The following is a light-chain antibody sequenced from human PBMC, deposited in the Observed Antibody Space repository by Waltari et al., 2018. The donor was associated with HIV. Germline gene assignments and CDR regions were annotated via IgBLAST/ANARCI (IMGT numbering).Light chain of an antibody. Sequence: SSELTQVPAVSVALGQTVRITCQGDSPPTYYARWYQQKPGQAPRLVCYGKNSRPSGIADRFSGSSSGNTASLTVTGAQAEDEADYYCNSRDSSGNPVVFGGGTKLTVL. CDR1: SPPTYY. J-gene: IGLJ2*01. V-gene: IGLV3-19*01. CDR2: GKN. CDR3: NSRDSSGNPVV.